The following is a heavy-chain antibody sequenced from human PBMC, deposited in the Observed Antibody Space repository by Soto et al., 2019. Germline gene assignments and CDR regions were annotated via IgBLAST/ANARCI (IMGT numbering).Heavy chain of an antibody. D-gene: IGHD2-15*01. CDR3: ASGATCLSATCFQYFHM. CDR2: IIPALDIR. Sequence: QVQLVQSGAEVEKPGSSVKVSCKASGDTFNRYTVSWVRQAPGQGLEWMGRIIPALDIRNYAQKFQGRVTIPADTSTSTVYMELSSLRSEDTAVYYCASGATCLSATCFQYFHMLGQGTLVSVSS. V-gene: IGHV1-69*02. CDR1: GDTFNRYT. J-gene: IGHJ1*01.